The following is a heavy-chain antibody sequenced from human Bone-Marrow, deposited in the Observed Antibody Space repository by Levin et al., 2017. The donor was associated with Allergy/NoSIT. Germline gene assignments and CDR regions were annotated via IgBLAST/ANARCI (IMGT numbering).Heavy chain of an antibody. CDR2: IYNTSTT. CDR1: GGSVSSFS. Sequence: PSETLSLTCTVSGGSVSSFSWSWIRQPPGSGLEWIGYIYNTSTTNSNPSLKSRVTISVATSKNQFFLKMSSVTVADTAVYYCARGGASSHWLNPWGQGTLVTVSS. CDR3: ARGGASSHWLNP. D-gene: IGHD3-16*01. V-gene: IGHV4-59*02. J-gene: IGHJ5*02.